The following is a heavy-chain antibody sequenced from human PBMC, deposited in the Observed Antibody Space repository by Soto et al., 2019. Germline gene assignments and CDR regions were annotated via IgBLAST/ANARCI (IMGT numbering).Heavy chain of an antibody. D-gene: IGHD1-26*01. CDR3: ATLAGSGSYRDLYFDN. CDR1: GYDFASHW. V-gene: IGHV5-51*01. J-gene: IGHJ4*02. Sequence: GESLKISCAGSGYDFASHWIAWVRQMPGKGLEWMGIILPGDSYTTYSPSFQGQVTVSADQSISTVYLQWSSLKASDTAMYYCATLAGSGSYRDLYFDNWGQGTPDNVSS. CDR2: ILPGDSYT.